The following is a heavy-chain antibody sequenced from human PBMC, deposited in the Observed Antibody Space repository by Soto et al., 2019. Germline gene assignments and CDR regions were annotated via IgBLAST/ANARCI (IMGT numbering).Heavy chain of an antibody. CDR1: GVSISSYY. V-gene: IGHV4-59*08. CDR2: MYYGGRT. CDR3: ARGTPSPLIVRSSRGPWFDP. Sequence: TLSLTCTFSGVSISSYYWSWIRQPPGKGLEWIGYMYYGGRTNYTPSLKSRVTISVDTSKMQVSLKLSSVTAADTAVYFCARGTPSPLIVRSSRGPWFDPWGQGTLVTVSS. D-gene: IGHD2-15*01. J-gene: IGHJ5*02.